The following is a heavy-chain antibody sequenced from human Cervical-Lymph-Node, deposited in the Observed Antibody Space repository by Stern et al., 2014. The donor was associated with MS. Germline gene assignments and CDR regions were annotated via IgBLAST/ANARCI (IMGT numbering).Heavy chain of an antibody. Sequence: QVTLKESGPELVKPTQTLTLTCTFSGVSLSTSGLGVGWIRQPPGEALEWLAYIYWDDQKRYSPSLKSRLTITKDTSKNQVVLTLTNVDPVDTATYYCAHRTAGPFDYWGQGTLVTVSS. CDR3: AHRTAGPFDY. V-gene: IGHV2-5*02. CDR1: GVSLSTSGLG. J-gene: IGHJ4*02. CDR2: IYWDDQK.